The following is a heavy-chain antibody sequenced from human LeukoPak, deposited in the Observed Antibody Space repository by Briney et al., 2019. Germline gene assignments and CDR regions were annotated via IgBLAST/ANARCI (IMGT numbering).Heavy chain of an antibody. CDR3: ARAGVGTAARDY. J-gene: IGHJ4*02. V-gene: IGHV3-7*01. Sequence: GGSLRLSCEPSGFTFSRYWMSWVRQAPGKGLEWVANINEDGSEEYYVDSVRGRFTIARDNAKNSLYLQMNSLRAEDTAVYYCARAGVGTAARDYWGQGTLVTVSS. CDR1: GFTFSRYW. CDR2: INEDGSEE. D-gene: IGHD2-15*01.